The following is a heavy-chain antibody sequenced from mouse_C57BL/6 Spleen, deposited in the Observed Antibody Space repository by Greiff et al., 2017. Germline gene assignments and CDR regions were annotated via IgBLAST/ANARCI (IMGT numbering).Heavy chain of an antibody. Sequence: QVQLQQPGAELVMPGASVKLSCKASGYTFTSYWMHWVKQRPGQGLEWIGEIDPSGSYTNYNQKFKGKATLTVDKSSSTAYMQLSSLTSEDSAVYYCARGEYDSRSDYWGQGTTLTVSS. V-gene: IGHV1-69*01. CDR2: IDPSGSYT. CDR3: ARGEYDSRSDY. J-gene: IGHJ2*01. CDR1: GYTFTSYW. D-gene: IGHD1-1*01.